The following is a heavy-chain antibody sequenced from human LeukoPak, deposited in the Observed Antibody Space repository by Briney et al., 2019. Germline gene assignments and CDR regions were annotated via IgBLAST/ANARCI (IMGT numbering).Heavy chain of an antibody. Sequence: GGSLRLSCVVSGLSFSSYSMTWVRQAPGKGLEWVSGISATGRDTWFPDSVKGRFTISRDNSKNTLFLQMNSLRVEDTAIYYCAKDAAGPEYWGQGTLVTVSS. CDR1: GLSFSSYS. D-gene: IGHD6-13*01. V-gene: IGHV3-23*01. J-gene: IGHJ4*02. CDR2: ISATGRDT. CDR3: AKDAAGPEY.